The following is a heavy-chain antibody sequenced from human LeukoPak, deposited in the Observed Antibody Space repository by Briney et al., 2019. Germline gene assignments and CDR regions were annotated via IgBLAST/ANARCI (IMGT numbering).Heavy chain of an antibody. J-gene: IGHJ4*02. Sequence: TGGSLRLSCAASGFTFSSYAMHRVRQAPGKGLEWVAVISYDGSNKYYADSVKGRFTISRDNSKNTLYLQMNSLRAEDTAVYYCAKGTDFGPWGQGTLVTVSS. V-gene: IGHV3-30*04. CDR2: ISYDGSNK. D-gene: IGHD3-10*01. CDR3: AKGTDFGP. CDR1: GFTFSSYA.